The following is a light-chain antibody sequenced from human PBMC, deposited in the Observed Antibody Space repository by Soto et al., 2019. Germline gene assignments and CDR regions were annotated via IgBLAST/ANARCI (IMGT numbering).Light chain of an antibody. V-gene: IGKV3-20*01. CDR2: GAS. CDR3: QKYGSSQGVT. J-gene: IGKJ2*01. Sequence: EIVLTQSPGTLSLSPGERATLSCRASQSVSSSYLAWYQQKPGQAPRLLLYGASSWATCIPDRFSGSGSGTDFTLTISRLEPEDFAVYYCQKYGSSQGVTFGHGTKLEIK. CDR1: QSVSSSY.